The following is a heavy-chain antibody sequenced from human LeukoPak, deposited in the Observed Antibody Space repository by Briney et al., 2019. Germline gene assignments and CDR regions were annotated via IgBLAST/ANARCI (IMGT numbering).Heavy chain of an antibody. Sequence: PSETLSLTCTVSGGSISSGGSYWSWIRQHPGKGLEWIGYIYYSGSTYYNPSLKSRVTISVDTSKNQFSLKLSSVTAADTAVYYCAREHDYGDNSPWFDPWGQGTLVTVSS. J-gene: IGHJ5*02. D-gene: IGHD4-23*01. CDR3: AREHDYGDNSPWFDP. CDR1: GGSISSGGSY. V-gene: IGHV4-31*03. CDR2: IYYSGST.